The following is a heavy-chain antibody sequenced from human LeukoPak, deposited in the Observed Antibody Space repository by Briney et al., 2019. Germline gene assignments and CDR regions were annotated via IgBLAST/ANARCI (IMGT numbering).Heavy chain of an antibody. J-gene: IGHJ4*02. CDR2: ISSGSRGGVT. D-gene: IGHD2-2*01. CDR3: AKGGWGVPTARGLDY. Sequence: GGSLRLSCAASGFTFSSYAMSWVRQTPGKGLEWVSGISSGSRGGVTYYADSVKGRFTISRDNSKNTLYLQMDSLRAEDSAVFYCAKGGWGVPTARGLDYWGQGTLVTVS. CDR1: GFTFSSYA. V-gene: IGHV3-23*01.